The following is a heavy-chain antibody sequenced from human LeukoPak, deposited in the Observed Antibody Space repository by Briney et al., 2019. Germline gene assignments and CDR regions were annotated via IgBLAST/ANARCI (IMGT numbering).Heavy chain of an antibody. CDR2: IWYDGSNK. CDR1: GFTFSSYG. D-gene: IGHD7-27*01. CDR3: ARDSTTGDRNAFDI. V-gene: IGHV3-33*01. J-gene: IGHJ3*02. Sequence: GRSLRLFCAASGFTFSSYGMHWVRQAPGKGLEWVAVIWYDGSNKYYADSVKGRFTISRDNSKNTLYLQMNSLRAEDTAVYYCARDSTTGDRNAFDIWGQGTMVTVSS.